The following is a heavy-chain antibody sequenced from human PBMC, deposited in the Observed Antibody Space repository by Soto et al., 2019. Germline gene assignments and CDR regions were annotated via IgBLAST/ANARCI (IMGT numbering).Heavy chain of an antibody. V-gene: IGHV3-30-3*01. Sequence: QVQLVESGGGVVQPGRSLRLSCAASGFTFSSYAMHWVRQAPGKGLEWVAVISYDGSNKYYADSVKGRFTISRDNSKNTLYLQMNSLRAEDTAVYYCARDRIAAAGDYYYYGMDVW. D-gene: IGHD6-13*01. CDR1: GFTFSSYA. CDR2: ISYDGSNK. J-gene: IGHJ6*01. CDR3: ARDRIAAAGDYYYYGMDV.